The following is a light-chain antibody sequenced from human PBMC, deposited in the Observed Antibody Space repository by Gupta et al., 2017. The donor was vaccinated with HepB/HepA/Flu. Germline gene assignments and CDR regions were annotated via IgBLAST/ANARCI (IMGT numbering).Light chain of an antibody. V-gene: IGKV3-20*01. J-gene: IGKJ1*01. CDR1: QSVSSSY. Sequence: ELVLAQSPGTLALAPGERATLSCRASQSVSSSYLGWYQQKPGQAPRLLIFGASSRATGTPDRFSGSGSGTDFTLTISRLEAEDVAVYYCQHYGSSSWTFGQGTKVEIK. CDR3: QHYGSSSWT. CDR2: GAS.